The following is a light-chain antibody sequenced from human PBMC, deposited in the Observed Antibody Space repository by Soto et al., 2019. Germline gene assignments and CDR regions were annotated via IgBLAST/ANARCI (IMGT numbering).Light chain of an antibody. Sequence: EIVMTQSPAPLSVSPGERATLSCRASQSITNNLAWYQQRPGPAPRLLIYGASLRATGIPDRFSGSGSGTESTLTIRSLQSEDFAVYYCQHYNNWPQFGQGTKVDIK. CDR1: QSITNN. CDR2: GAS. J-gene: IGKJ1*01. V-gene: IGKV3D-15*01. CDR3: QHYNNWPQ.